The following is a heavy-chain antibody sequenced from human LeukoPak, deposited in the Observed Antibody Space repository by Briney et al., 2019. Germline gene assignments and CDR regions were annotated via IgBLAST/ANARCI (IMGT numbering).Heavy chain of an antibody. CDR2: MQSNGNS. Sequence: SETLSLTCTVSGDSISTYHWNWIRQPPGKGLEWIGYMQSNGNSKYNPSLRSRVTIFIDTSKRQVALILSSVTAADTAVYYCSRDKQHSYGRYFDHWGQGALVTVSS. D-gene: IGHD3-16*01. J-gene: IGHJ4*02. V-gene: IGHV4-59*01. CDR3: SRDKQHSYGRYFDH. CDR1: GDSISTYH.